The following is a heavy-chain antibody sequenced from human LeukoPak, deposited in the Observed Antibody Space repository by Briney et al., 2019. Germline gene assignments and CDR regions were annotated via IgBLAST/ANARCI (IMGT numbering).Heavy chain of an antibody. CDR2: IFHTGRT. V-gene: IGHV4-38-2*02. D-gene: IGHD5-12*01. CDR3: ARDGGYPTTDEGFDP. J-gene: IGHJ5*02. Sequence: PSETLSLTCKVFGYPIGRDYYWAWLRQPPGKGLEWIGSIFHTGRTVYNPSYESQLTISMDTSKNEFFLRLNSVTAADTAVYFCARDGGYPTTDEGFDPWGLGTLVTVSS. CDR1: GYPIGRDYY.